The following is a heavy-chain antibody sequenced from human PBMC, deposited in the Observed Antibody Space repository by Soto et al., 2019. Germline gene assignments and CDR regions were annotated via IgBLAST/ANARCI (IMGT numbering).Heavy chain of an antibody. D-gene: IGHD3-9*01. V-gene: IGHV1-18*04. CDR2: ISAYNGNT. Sequence: QVQLVQSGAEVKKPGASVKVSCKASGYTFTSYGISWVRQAPGQGLEWMGWISAYNGNTNYAQKLQGRVTMTTDTSTVTHYMELRSVSSDDTAVYYCARAPLPHYDTLTGYYSYYYYGMDVCGQGTTVTVSS. CDR1: GYTFTSYG. J-gene: IGHJ6*02. CDR3: ARAPLPHYDTLTGYYSYYYYGMDV.